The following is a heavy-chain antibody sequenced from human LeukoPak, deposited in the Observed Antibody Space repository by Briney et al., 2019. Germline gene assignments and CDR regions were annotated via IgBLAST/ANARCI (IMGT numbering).Heavy chain of an antibody. V-gene: IGHV3-66*01. Sequence: GGSLRLSCAASGFTVSSNFMNWVRQAPGKGLEWVSVIYSGGSTYYADSVKGRFTISRDNSKNTLYLQMNSLRAGDTAVYYCARASKWLNYFDYWGQGTLVTVSS. J-gene: IGHJ4*02. CDR2: IYSGGST. CDR1: GFTVSSNF. CDR3: ARASKWLNYFDY. D-gene: IGHD6-19*01.